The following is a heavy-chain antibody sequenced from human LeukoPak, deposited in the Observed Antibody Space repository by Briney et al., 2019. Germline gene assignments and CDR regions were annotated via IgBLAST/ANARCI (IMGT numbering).Heavy chain of an antibody. CDR3: ARQYCSSTSCYSVWFDP. V-gene: IGHV4-34*01. CDR1: GGSFSGYY. J-gene: IGHJ5*02. Sequence: PSETLSLTCAVYGGSFSGYYWSWIRQPPGKGLEWIGEINHSGSTNYNPSLKSRVTISVDTSKNQFSLKLSSVTAADTAVYYCARQYCSSTSCYSVWFDPWGQGTLVTVSS. CDR2: INHSGST. D-gene: IGHD2-2*02.